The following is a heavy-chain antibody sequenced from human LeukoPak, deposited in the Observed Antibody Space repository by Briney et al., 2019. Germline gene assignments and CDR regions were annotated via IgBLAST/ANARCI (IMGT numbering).Heavy chain of an antibody. D-gene: IGHD2-15*01. CDR3: ARDPGGYCSGGSCYPGGGYFDY. CDR1: GGTFSSYA. Sequence: ASVKVPCKASGGTFSSYAISWVRQAPGQGLEWMGGIIPIFGTANYAQKFQGRVTITADESTSTAYMELSSLRSEDTAVYYCARDPGGYCSGGSCYPGGGYFDYWGQGTLVTVSS. CDR2: IIPIFGTA. J-gene: IGHJ4*01. V-gene: IGHV1-69*13.